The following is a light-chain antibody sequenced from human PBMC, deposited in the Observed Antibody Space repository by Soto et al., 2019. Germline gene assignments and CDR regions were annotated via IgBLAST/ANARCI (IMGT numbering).Light chain of an antibody. CDR2: DVT. J-gene: IGLJ1*01. CDR3: SSYTTGNTRQVV. CDR1: SSDVGGYNY. Sequence: QSALTQPASVSGSPGQSITISCTGTSSDVGGYNYVSWYQQHPGKAPRFVIYDVTNRPSGVSNRFSGSKSGNTASLTISGLQAEDEADYYCSSYTTGNTRQVVFGTGTKLTVL. V-gene: IGLV2-14*01.